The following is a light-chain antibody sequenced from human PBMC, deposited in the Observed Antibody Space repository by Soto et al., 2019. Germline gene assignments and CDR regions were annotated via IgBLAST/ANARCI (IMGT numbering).Light chain of an antibody. CDR1: NIGSKS. CDR3: QVWDSSSAHVV. J-gene: IGLJ2*01. Sequence: SYELTQPPSVSVAPGKTARISCGGNNIGSKSVHWYQRKPGQAPVLVIYSDPDLPSVIPERLAGSNSGNTATLTISRVEAGDGAEYYCQVWDSSSAHVVFGGGIKLTVL. CDR2: SDP. V-gene: IGLV3-21*04.